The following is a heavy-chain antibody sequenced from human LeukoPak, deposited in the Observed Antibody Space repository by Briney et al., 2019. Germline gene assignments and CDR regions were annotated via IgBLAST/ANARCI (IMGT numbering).Heavy chain of an antibody. CDR3: ARGTAWELQFDP. J-gene: IGHJ5*02. CDR2: IIPIFGTA. D-gene: IGHD1-26*01. CDR1: GGTFSSCA. V-gene: IGHV1-69*13. Sequence: SVKVSCKASGGTFSSCAISWVRQAPGQGLEWMGGIIPIFGTANYAQKFQGRVTITADESTSTAYMELSSLRSEDTAVYYCARGTAWELQFDPWGQGTLVTVSS.